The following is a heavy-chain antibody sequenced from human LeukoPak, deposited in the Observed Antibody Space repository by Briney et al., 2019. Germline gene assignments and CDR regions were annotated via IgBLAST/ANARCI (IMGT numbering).Heavy chain of an antibody. CDR3: ARDFFAYCSSTSCYNGWFDP. D-gene: IGHD2-2*02. J-gene: IGHJ5*02. V-gene: IGHV1-69*13. CDR2: IIPIFGTA. Sequence: SVKVSCKASGDTFSSYAISWVRQAPGQGLEWMGGIIPIFGTANYAQKFQGRVTITADGSTSTAYMELSSLRSEDTAVYYCARDFFAYCSSTSCYNGWFDPWGQGTLVTVSS. CDR1: GDTFSSYA.